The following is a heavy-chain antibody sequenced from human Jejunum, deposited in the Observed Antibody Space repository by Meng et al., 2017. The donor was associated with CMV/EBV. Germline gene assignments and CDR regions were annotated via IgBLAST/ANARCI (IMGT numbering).Heavy chain of an antibody. V-gene: IGHV7-4-1*02. J-gene: IGHJ4*02. CDR1: GYPFTRYP. CDR3: ARDSPLDGYSLLDY. D-gene: IGHD5-24*01. CDR2: INTNTGNP. Sequence: GQLVQSGSGLKKPGASVKVSCNASGYPFTRYPMNWVRQAPGQGLEWMGWINTNTGNPTYAQGFTGRFVFSLDTSVSTAYLQINSLRADDTAVYYCARDSPLDGYSLLDYWGQGTLVTVSS.